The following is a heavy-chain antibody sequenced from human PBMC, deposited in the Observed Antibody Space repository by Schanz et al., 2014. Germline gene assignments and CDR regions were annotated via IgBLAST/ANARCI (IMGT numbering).Heavy chain of an antibody. Sequence: ELLLVESGGGFVQPGGSLRLSCAASGFTFSNNWMHWFRQGPGKGLEWVSSISWNSGSVAYADSVKGRFTISRDDAKNSLYLQMNSLKTEDTAVYFCARAAYSHGLDVWGRGTTVTVSS. CDR1: GFTFSNNW. CDR3: ARAAYSHGLDV. D-gene: IGHD3-16*01. CDR2: ISWNSGSV. V-gene: IGHV3-9*01. J-gene: IGHJ6*02.